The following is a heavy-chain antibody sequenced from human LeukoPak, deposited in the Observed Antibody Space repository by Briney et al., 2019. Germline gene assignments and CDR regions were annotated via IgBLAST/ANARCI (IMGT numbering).Heavy chain of an antibody. D-gene: IGHD6-19*01. J-gene: IGHJ4*02. CDR2: IIPILGIA. V-gene: IGHV1-69*04. Sequence: GASVKVSCKASGGTFSSYAISWVRQAPGQGLEWMGRIIPILGIANYAQKFQGRVTITADKSTSTAHMELSSLRSEDTAVYYCARVGRGYSSGWYEGDYWGQGTLVTVSS. CDR3: ARVGRGYSSGWYEGDY. CDR1: GGTFSSYA.